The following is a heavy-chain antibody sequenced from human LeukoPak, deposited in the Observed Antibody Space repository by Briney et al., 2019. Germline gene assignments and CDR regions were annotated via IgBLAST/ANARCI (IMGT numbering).Heavy chain of an antibody. Sequence: ASVKVSCKASGYTFTGYYMHWVRQAPGQGLEWMGWINPDSGGTNYAQKFQGRVTMTSDTSISTAYMELSRLTSDDTAVYYCARFPRMSDYDTSGSYYYGMDFYGQGTTVIVSS. D-gene: IGHD3-22*01. CDR3: ARFPRMSDYDTSGSYYYGMDF. CDR2: INPDSGGT. CDR1: GYTFTGYY. J-gene: IGHJ6*02. V-gene: IGHV1-2*02.